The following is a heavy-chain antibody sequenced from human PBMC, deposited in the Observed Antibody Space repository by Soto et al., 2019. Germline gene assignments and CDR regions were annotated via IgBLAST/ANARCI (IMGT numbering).Heavy chain of an antibody. CDR1: GGSISSSSYY. J-gene: IGHJ4*02. D-gene: IGHD6-19*01. Sequence: PSETLSLTCTVSGGSISSSSYYWGWNRPPPGKGLEWIGSIYYSGSTYYNPSLKSRVTISVDTSKNQFSLKLSSVTAADTAVYYCARTYSSGWYGELGFDYWGQGTLVTVSS. V-gene: IGHV4-39*01. CDR2: IYYSGST. CDR3: ARTYSSGWYGELGFDY.